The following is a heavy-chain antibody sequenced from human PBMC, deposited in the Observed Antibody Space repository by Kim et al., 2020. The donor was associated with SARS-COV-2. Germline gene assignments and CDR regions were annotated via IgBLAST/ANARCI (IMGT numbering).Heavy chain of an antibody. CDR2: INAGNGNT. CDR1: GYTFTSYA. D-gene: IGHD6-13*01. V-gene: IGHV1-3*01. J-gene: IGHJ4*02. CDR3: ARDLIPVGVTAYSSSWTSRNFDY. Sequence: ASVKVSCKASGYTFTSYAMHWVRQAPGQRLEWMGWINAGNGNTKYSQKFQGRVTITRDTSASTAYMELSSLRSEDTAVYYCARDLIPVGVTAYSSSWTSRNFDYWGQGTLVTVSS.